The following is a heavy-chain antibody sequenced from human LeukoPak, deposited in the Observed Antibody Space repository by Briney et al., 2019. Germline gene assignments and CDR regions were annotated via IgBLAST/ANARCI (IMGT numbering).Heavy chain of an antibody. J-gene: IGHJ4*02. CDR2: ISGSGGST. CDR3: AKMPWGSPAVGAYYFDD. D-gene: IGHD3-10*01. Sequence: QPGGSLRLSCAASGFTFSSYAMSWVRQAPGKGLEWVSAISGSGGSTYYADSVKGRFTISRDNNKNTLCLQINSLRGTDTAVYYCAKMPWGSPAVGAYYFDDWGQGTLVTVSS. V-gene: IGHV3-23*01. CDR1: GFTFSSYA.